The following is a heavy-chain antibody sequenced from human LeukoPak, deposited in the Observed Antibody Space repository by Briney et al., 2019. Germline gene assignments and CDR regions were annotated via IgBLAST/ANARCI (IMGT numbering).Heavy chain of an antibody. J-gene: IGHJ2*01. Sequence: SETLSLTCTVSGGSISSYYWSWIRQFPGKGLEWIGYFHYSGRINYNPSLKSRVTMSIDTSKNQFSLNLTSVTAGDTAVYYCARDTSGWYFNLWGRGTLVTVSS. CDR1: GGSISSYY. CDR2: FHYSGRI. D-gene: IGHD6-19*01. V-gene: IGHV4-59*01. CDR3: ARDTSGWYFNL.